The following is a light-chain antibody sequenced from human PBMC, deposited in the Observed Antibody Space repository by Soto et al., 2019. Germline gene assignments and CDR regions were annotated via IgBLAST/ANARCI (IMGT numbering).Light chain of an antibody. Sequence: QSVLTQTPSVSAAPGQKVTISCSGSSSNMGNNYVSWYQQLPGTAPKLLIYDNNKRPSGIPDRFSGSKSGTSATLGITGLQTGDEADYYCGTWDSSLSAGGVFGGGTKLTVL. CDR3: GTWDSSLSAGGV. CDR2: DNN. J-gene: IGLJ3*02. V-gene: IGLV1-51*01. CDR1: SSNMGNNY.